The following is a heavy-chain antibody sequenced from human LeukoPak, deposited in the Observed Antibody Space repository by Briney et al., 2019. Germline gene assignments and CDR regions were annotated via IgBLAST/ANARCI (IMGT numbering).Heavy chain of an antibody. CDR1: GGSISSGSYY. CDR3: AREEGRGDMDV. V-gene: IGHV4-61*02. CDR2: IYTSGST. J-gene: IGHJ6*03. Sequence: SETLFLTCTVSGGSISSGSYYWSWIRQPAGKGLEWIGRIYTSGSTNYNPSLKSRVTISVDTSKNQFSLKLSSVTAADTAVYYCAREEGRGDMDVWGKGTTVTVSS.